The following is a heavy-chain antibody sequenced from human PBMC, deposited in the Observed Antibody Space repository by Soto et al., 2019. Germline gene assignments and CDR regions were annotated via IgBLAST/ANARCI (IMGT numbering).Heavy chain of an antibody. Sequence: ASVKVSCKASGYTFTSYAMHWVRQAPGQRLEWMGWINAGNGNTKYSQKFQGRVTITRDTSASTAYMELGSLRSEDTAVYYCASFSGIYCSSTSCYGAYYYYYYMDVWGKGTTVTVSS. CDR1: GYTFTSYA. J-gene: IGHJ6*03. CDR2: INAGNGNT. CDR3: ASFSGIYCSSTSCYGAYYYYYYMDV. D-gene: IGHD2-2*01. V-gene: IGHV1-3*01.